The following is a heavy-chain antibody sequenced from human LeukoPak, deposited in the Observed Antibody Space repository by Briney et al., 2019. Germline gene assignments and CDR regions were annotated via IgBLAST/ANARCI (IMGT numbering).Heavy chain of an antibody. D-gene: IGHD5-18*01. CDR1: GFTFSSYA. CDR3: AKVGSVQLWFFDY. Sequence: PGGSLRLSCAASGFTFSSYAMSWVRQAPGKGLEWVSAISGSGGSTYYADSVKGRFTISRDNSKNALYLQMNSLRAEDTAVYYCAKVGSVQLWFFDYWGQGTLVTVSS. J-gene: IGHJ4*02. CDR2: ISGSGGST. V-gene: IGHV3-23*01.